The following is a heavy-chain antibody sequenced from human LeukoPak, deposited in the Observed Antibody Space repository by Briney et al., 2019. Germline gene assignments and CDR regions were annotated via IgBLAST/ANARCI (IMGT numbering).Heavy chain of an antibody. CDR3: AKTRGYCSSTSCYYLDY. Sequence: GGSLRLSCAAPGFTFSSYAMSWVRQAPGKGLEWVSAISGSGGSTYYADSVKGRFTISRDNSKNTLYLQMNSLGAEDTAVYYCAKTRGYCSSTSCYYLDYWGQGTLVTVSS. CDR1: GFTFSSYA. J-gene: IGHJ4*02. D-gene: IGHD2-2*01. CDR2: ISGSGGST. V-gene: IGHV3-23*01.